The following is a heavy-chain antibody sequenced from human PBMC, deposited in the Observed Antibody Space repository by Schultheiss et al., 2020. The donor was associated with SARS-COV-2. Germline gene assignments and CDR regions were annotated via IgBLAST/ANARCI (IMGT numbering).Heavy chain of an antibody. D-gene: IGHD2-2*01. CDR3: AKDREVIVPAASDY. CDR1: GFTFSSYW. J-gene: IGHJ4*02. V-gene: IGHV3-74*01. CDR2: INSDGSST. Sequence: GESLKISCAASGFTFSSYWMHWVRQAPGKGLVWVSRINSDGSSTSYADSVKGRFTISRDNAKNSTYLQMDSLRVEDTAVYYCAKDREVIVPAASDYWGQGTLVTVSS.